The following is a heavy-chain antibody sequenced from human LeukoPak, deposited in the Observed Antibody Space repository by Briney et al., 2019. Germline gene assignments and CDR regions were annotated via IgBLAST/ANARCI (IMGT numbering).Heavy chain of an antibody. J-gene: IGHJ3*02. CDR2: ISNSGST. V-gene: IGHV4-59*01. D-gene: IGHD6-13*01. CDR3: ARYEVDSRWAQAFDI. CDR1: TDSIKDYY. Sequence: SETLSLAFTVSTDSIKDYYWNWLRQPPGKGLEWIAFISNSGSTNYNPSLKSRVTISIDTSKMQFSLKLISVTAADTAVYYCARYEVDSRWAQAFDIWGQGTMVTVSS.